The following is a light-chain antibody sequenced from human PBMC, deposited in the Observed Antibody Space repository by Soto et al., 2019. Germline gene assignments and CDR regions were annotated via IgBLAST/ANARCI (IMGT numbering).Light chain of an antibody. CDR2: GVS. CDR1: QSVSSTF. J-gene: IGKJ1*01. Sequence: EIVLTQSPGTLSLSPGERATLSCRASQSVSSTFLAWYQQKPGQAPRLLIYGVSKRATGIPDRFSGSGSGTDCTITISRLEPEDFAVYFCGQFVSAPPRTFGQGTKVEIK. V-gene: IGKV3-20*01. CDR3: GQFVSAPPRT.